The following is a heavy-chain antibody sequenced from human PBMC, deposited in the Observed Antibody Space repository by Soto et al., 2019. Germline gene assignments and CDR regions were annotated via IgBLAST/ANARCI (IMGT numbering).Heavy chain of an antibody. D-gene: IGHD6-19*01. J-gene: IGHJ4*02. CDR1: GYTVTTYA. CDR3: ARDGAVAGTINFDY. Sequence: QVQLVQSGAEVKKPGAAVKVSCKASGYTVTTYAMHWLRQVPGQRFEWMGWINAGNGNTKYSQKFQGRVTITRDTYASTAYMELSSLRFEDTGVYYCARDGAVAGTINFDYWGQGTLVTVSS. CDR2: INAGNGNT. V-gene: IGHV1-3*01.